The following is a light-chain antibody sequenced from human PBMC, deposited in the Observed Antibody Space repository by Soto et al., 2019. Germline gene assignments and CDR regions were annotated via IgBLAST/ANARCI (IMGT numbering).Light chain of an antibody. V-gene: IGKV1-27*01. Sequence: DIQMTQSPSSLSASVGDRVTITCRASQDISVYLAWYQQKPGKVPKLLIYSASTLQSGVPSRFSGSGSGTDFTLTICSLQPEDVATYCCQKFNTAPLTFGQGTRLEIK. CDR3: QKFNTAPLT. CDR1: QDISVY. CDR2: SAS. J-gene: IGKJ5*01.